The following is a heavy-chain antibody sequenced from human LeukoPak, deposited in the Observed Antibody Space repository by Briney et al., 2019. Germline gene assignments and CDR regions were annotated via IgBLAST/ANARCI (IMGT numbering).Heavy chain of an antibody. D-gene: IGHD2-21*01. J-gene: IGHJ3*02. V-gene: IGHV3-21*01. CDR2: ISSSSSYI. CDR1: GFTFSSYS. CDR3: XXXXVXXAIRSDAFDI. Sequence: GGSLRLSCAASGFTFSSYSMNWVRQAPGKGLEWVSSISSSSSYIYYADSVKGRFTISRDNAKNSLYLQMNSLRAEDTAVYYCXXXXVXXAIRSDAFDIWGQGTMVTVSS.